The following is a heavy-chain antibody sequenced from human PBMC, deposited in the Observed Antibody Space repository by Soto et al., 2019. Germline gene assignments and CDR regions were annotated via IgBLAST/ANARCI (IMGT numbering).Heavy chain of an antibody. V-gene: IGHV1-2*04. J-gene: IGHJ5*02. CDR3: ARARYNWNDEASWFDP. D-gene: IGHD1-1*01. CDR2: INPNSGGT. Sequence: ASVKVSCKASGYTFTGYYMHWVRQAPGQGLEWMGWINPNSGGTNYAQKFQGWVTMTRDTSVSTAYMELSRLRSDDTAVYYCARARYNWNDEASWFDPWGQGTLVTVSS. CDR1: GYTFTGYY.